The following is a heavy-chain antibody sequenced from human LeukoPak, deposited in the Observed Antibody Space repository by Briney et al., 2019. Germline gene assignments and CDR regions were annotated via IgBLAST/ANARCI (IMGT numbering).Heavy chain of an antibody. CDR3: ARELQRWSYWYFDL. D-gene: IGHD2-15*01. CDR1: GFTVSSNY. V-gene: IGHV3-53*01. CDR2: IYSGGST. Sequence: PGVSLRLSCAASGFTVSSNYMSWVRQAPGKGLEWVSVIYSGGSTYYADSVKGRFTISRDNSKNTLYLQMNSLRAEDTAVYYCARELQRWSYWYFDLWGRGTLVTVSS. J-gene: IGHJ2*01.